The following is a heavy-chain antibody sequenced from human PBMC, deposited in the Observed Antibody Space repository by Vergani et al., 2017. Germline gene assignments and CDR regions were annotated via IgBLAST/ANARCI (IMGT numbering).Heavy chain of an antibody. CDR3: AREDGDPGSDYFDY. Sequence: EVQLVESGGGLVQPGRSLRLSCAASGFTFDDYAMHWVRQAPGKGLEWVSGISWNSGSIGYADSVKGRFTISRDNAKNSLYLQMNSLRAEDTALYYCAREDGDPGSDYFDYWGQGTLVTVSS. CDR1: GFTFDDYA. V-gene: IGHV3-9*01. J-gene: IGHJ4*02. D-gene: IGHD7-27*01. CDR2: ISWNSGSI.